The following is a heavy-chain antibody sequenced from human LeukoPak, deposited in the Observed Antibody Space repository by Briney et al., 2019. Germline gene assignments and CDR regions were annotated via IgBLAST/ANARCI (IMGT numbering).Heavy chain of an antibody. CDR2: ISGGGDIT. CDR3: AKAHSGSFYSGIH. D-gene: IGHD1-26*01. V-gene: IGHV3-23*01. Sequence: GGSLRLSCAASGFTFSSYAMNWVRQAPGKGLDWVSAISGGGDITYYAGSVKGRFTISRDNSKNTLYLQVSSLRADDTAVYYCAKAHSGSFYSGIHWGQGTLVTVSS. CDR1: GFTFSSYA. J-gene: IGHJ4*02.